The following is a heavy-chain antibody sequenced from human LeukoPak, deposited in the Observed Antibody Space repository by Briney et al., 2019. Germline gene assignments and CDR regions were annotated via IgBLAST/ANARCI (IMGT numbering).Heavy chain of an antibody. CDR1: GFTFSSYW. J-gene: IGHJ3*02. CDR3: ARLILNHYYDSSREGDAFDI. D-gene: IGHD3-22*01. CDR2: ISSSSSYI. Sequence: PGGSLRLSCAASGFTFSSYWMSWVRQAPGKGLEWVSSISSSSSYIYYADSVKGRFTISRDNAKNSLYLQMNSLRAEDTAVYYCARLILNHYYDSSREGDAFDIWGQGTMVTVSS. V-gene: IGHV3-21*01.